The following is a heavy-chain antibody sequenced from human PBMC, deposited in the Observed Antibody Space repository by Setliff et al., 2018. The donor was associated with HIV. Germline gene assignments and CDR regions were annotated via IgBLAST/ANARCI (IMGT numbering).Heavy chain of an antibody. J-gene: IGHJ4*02. CDR3: TTAVAQNWYGSGNENY. CDR2: IKSKTDGGTT. CDR1: GFTFSHAW. D-gene: IGHD3-10*01. Sequence: GGSLRLSCAASGFTFSHAWMTWVRQAPGKGLEWVGRIKSKTDGGTTDYAAPVKGRFTISRDDSRSTLYLQMNSLITEDTALYYCTTAVAQNWYGSGNENYWGQGTLVTVSS. V-gene: IGHV3-15*01.